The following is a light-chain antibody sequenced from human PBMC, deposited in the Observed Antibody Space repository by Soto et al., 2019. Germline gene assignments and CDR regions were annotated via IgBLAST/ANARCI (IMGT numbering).Light chain of an antibody. V-gene: IGLV1-47*01. CDR2: RNN. Sequence: QSVLTQPPSASGTPGQRVNISCYGSSSNIGSNYVYWYRQFPGTAPKLLIQRNNQRPSGVPARFSGSKSGTSASLAISGLRSEDEADYYCGGWDDSLSGPVFGGGTKLTVL. J-gene: IGLJ2*01. CDR3: GGWDDSLSGPV. CDR1: SSNIGSNY.